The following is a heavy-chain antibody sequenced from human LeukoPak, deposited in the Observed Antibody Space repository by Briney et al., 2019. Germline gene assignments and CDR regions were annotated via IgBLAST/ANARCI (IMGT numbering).Heavy chain of an antibody. V-gene: IGHV5-51*01. CDR1: GYTITNYW. CDR3: ARRDGLGAFDI. D-gene: IGHD5-24*01. Sequence: GESLKTSSSGSGYTITNYWIGWVRHMPGQRLESRVIIYPVDSGTSYSPSFQGQVTISADTSHSTPSLQWSSLKASDTAMYYCARRDGLGAFDIWGEGTMVTVSS. J-gene: IGHJ3*02. CDR2: IYPVDSGT.